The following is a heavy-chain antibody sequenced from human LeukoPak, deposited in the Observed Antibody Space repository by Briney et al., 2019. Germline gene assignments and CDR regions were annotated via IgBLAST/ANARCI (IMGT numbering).Heavy chain of an antibody. CDR3: ASGIGSTVAHLYYYYMDV. CDR2: IYYSGST. Sequence: SETLSLTCTVSGASISSSIYYWGWIRQPPGKGLEWIGSIYYSGSTYYNPSLKSRVTISVDTSKNQFSLKLSSVTAADTAVYYCASGIGSTVAHLYYYYMDVWGKGTTVTISS. J-gene: IGHJ6*03. D-gene: IGHD4-23*01. CDR1: GASISSSIYY. V-gene: IGHV4-39*01.